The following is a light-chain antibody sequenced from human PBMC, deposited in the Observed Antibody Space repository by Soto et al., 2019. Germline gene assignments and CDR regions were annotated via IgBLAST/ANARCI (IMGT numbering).Light chain of an antibody. CDR3: QHYNSYSEA. V-gene: IGKV1-5*01. Sequence: DIQMAQFPSALSASVGDRVTITCRASQNVNNWLAWYQHKPGKAPQLLIYDASVLETGVPSRFSGSGSGTEFTLAISGLQPDDFATYYCQHYNSYSEAFGQGTKGDIK. J-gene: IGKJ1*01. CDR2: DAS. CDR1: QNVNNW.